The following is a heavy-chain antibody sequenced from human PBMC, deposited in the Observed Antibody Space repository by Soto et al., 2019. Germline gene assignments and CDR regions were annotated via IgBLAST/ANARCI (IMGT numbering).Heavy chain of an antibody. CDR3: ARAGYDILTGYYYFDY. Sequence: PSDTLSLTCTVSGGSISIYYWSWIRHPPGKGLEWIGCIYYSGSTNYNPSLKSRVTISVDTSKNQFSLKLSSVTAADTAVYYCARAGYDILTGYYYFDYWCQGTLVTVSS. CDR2: IYYSGST. V-gene: IGHV4-59*07. J-gene: IGHJ4*02. D-gene: IGHD3-9*01. CDR1: GGSISIYY.